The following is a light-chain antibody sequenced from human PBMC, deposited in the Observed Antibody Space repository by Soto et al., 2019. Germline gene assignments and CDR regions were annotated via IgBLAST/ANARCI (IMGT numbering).Light chain of an antibody. CDR3: QQRSNWPSIT. J-gene: IGKJ5*01. Sequence: EIVLTQSPGTLSLSPGERATLSCRASQSVSSSYLAWYQQKPGQAPRLLICDASNRATGIPARFSGSGSGTDFTLTISSLEPEDFAVYYCQQRSNWPSITFGQGTRLEI. V-gene: IGKV3D-20*02. CDR1: QSVSSSY. CDR2: DAS.